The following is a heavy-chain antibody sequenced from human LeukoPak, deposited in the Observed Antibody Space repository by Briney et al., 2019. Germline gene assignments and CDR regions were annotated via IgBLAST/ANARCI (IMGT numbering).Heavy chain of an antibody. V-gene: IGHV3-30*18. D-gene: IGHD5-24*01. CDR3: AKGDGFDY. CDR1: GFTFSSYG. J-gene: IGHJ4*02. CDR2: ISYDGSNK. Sequence: GGSLRLSCAASGFTFSSYGMHWVRQAPGKGLEWVAVISYDGSNKYYADSVKGRFTISRDNSKNTLYLQMNSLRAEDTAVYYCAKGDGFDYWGQETLVTVSS.